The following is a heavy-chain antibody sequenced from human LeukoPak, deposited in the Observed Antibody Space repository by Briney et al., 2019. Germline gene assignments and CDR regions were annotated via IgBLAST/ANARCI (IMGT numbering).Heavy chain of an antibody. CDR2: ISYDGSNK. CDR3: ARATIRYFDWLSAFDI. CDR1: GFTFSSYA. Sequence: GGSLRLSCAASGFTFSSYAMHWVRQTPGKGLEWVAVISYDGSNKYYADSVKGRFTISRDNSKNTLYLQMNSLRAEDTAVYYCARATIRYFDWLSAFDIWGQGTMVTVSS. D-gene: IGHD3-9*01. V-gene: IGHV3-30-3*01. J-gene: IGHJ3*02.